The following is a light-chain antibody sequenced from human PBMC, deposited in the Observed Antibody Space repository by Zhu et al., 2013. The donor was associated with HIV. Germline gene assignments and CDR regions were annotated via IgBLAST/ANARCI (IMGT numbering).Light chain of an antibody. CDR1: QSVSKW. CDR2: DAS. V-gene: IGKV1-5*01. Sequence: EIQMTQTPSTLPASVGDRVTITCRASQSVSKWVAWYQQKPGKAPKLLIYDASTLETGVPLRFRGSGSGTEFTLTISSLHPDDFATYYCQQYNSYSPITFGPTGHEW. J-gene: IGKJ5*01. CDR3: QQYNSYSPIT.